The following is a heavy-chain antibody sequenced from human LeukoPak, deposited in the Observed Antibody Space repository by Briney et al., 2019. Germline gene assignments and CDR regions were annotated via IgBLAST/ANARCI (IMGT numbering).Heavy chain of an antibody. CDR1: GGSFSGYY. V-gene: IGHV4-34*01. Sequence: SETLSLTCAVYGGSFSGYYWSWIRQPPGKGLEWIGEINHSGSTNYNPSLKSRVTISVDTSKNQFSLKLSSVTAADTAVYYCARGLAGIQLWLLLARWFDPWGQGTLVTVSS. D-gene: IGHD5-18*01. J-gene: IGHJ5*02. CDR3: ARGLAGIQLWLLLARWFDP. CDR2: INHSGST.